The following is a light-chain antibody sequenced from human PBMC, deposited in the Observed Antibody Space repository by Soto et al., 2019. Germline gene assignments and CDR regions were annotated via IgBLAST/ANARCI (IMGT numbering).Light chain of an antibody. CDR1: QSVSSNY. CDR3: QHYGSSPET. J-gene: IGKJ1*01. CDR2: GAS. Sequence: IGVPQSPGTLSLSRGERATLSCRASQSVSSNYLAWYQQKPGQAPRLLIYGASSRDTGIPDRFSGSGSGTDFTLTISSLEPEDFAVYYCQHYGSSPETFGQGTKVDIK. V-gene: IGKV3-20*01.